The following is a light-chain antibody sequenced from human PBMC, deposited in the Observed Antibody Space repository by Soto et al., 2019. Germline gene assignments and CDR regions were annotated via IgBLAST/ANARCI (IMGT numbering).Light chain of an antibody. CDR3: QQYSISPRT. Sequence: EIVLTQSPGTLPLSPGERATLSCRASQSISSGNLAWYQQRPGQAPRVLIFGASSRATGVPDRFSGSGSGTDFTLTISRLEPEDFAVYYCQQYSISPRTFGQGTKVEI. CDR1: QSISSGN. V-gene: IGKV3-20*01. CDR2: GAS. J-gene: IGKJ1*01.